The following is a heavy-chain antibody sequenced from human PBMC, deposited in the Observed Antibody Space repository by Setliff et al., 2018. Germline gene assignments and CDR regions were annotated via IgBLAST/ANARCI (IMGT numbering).Heavy chain of an antibody. CDR1: GGTFSDYY. J-gene: IGHJ4*02. D-gene: IGHD6-6*01. V-gene: IGHV4-34*01. CDR2: INHRGST. Sequence: SETLSLTCAAYGGTFSDYYWTWIRQPPGKGLEWIGEINHRGSTNYNPSLKSRATISIDTSKDQFFLKLISMSAADTAVYFSARGRNIAARLLDSWGQGALVTVSS. CDR3: ARGRNIAARLLDS.